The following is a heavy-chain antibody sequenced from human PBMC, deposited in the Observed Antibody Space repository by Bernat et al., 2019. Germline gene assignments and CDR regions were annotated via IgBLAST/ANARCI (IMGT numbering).Heavy chain of an antibody. CDR2: INADNGDT. Sequence: QVQLVQSGAEVKKPGASVKVSCKASGFTFSNYAMHWLRQAPGHRLEWVGWINADNGDTEYSQKFQNRVTFTRNTSASTAYIELSSLRSEDTAVYYCARVVSSVARFAFDIWGQGKMVTVST. D-gene: IGHD2-15*01. CDR1: GFTFSNYA. J-gene: IGHJ3*02. V-gene: IGHV1-3*01. CDR3: ARVVSSVARFAFDI.